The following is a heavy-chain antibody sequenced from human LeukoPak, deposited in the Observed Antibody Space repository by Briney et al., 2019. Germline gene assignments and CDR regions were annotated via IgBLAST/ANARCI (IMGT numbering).Heavy chain of an antibody. CDR2: VSGIGDKP. J-gene: IGHJ6*03. CDR1: GFTFSNYA. V-gene: IGHV3-23*01. Sequence: GGSLRLSCAASGFTFSNYAMSWVRQAPGKGLEWVSAVSGIGDKPYYADSVKGRFTISRDNSKNTLYLQMSSLRAEDTALYYCAKDHYGGNLRTNYYYYMDVWGKGTTVTVSS. D-gene: IGHD4/OR15-4a*01. CDR3: AKDHYGGNLRTNYYYYMDV.